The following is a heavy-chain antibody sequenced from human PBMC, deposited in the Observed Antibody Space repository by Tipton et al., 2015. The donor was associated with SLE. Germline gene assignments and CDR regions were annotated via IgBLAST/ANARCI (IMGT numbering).Heavy chain of an antibody. CDR3: AREGGSYTAFDY. Sequence: TLSLTCTVSGGSIGSDVYYWNWIRQPAGKGLEWIGRMFASGSRNYNPSLNSRVTISMDTSKNQFSLKLSSVTAADTAVYYCAREGGSYTAFDYWGQGTLVTVSS. CDR2: MFASGSR. V-gene: IGHV4-61*02. J-gene: IGHJ4*02. D-gene: IGHD1-26*01. CDR1: GGSIGSDVYY.